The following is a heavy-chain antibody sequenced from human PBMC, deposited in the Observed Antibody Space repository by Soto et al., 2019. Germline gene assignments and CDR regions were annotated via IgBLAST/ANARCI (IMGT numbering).Heavy chain of an antibody. V-gene: IGHV3-11*01. CDR1: GFIFSDFY. D-gene: IGHD5-12*01. J-gene: IGHJ4*02. Sequence: AGGSLRLSCAASGFIFSDFYMNWIRQAPGKGPEWLSYISGSGSPAWYADSVKGRFTISRDNAENTLTLETTSLRAEDTAVYYCARDVSRATIGDFDLWGQGTLVTVSS. CDR3: ARDVSRATIGDFDL. CDR2: ISGSGSPA.